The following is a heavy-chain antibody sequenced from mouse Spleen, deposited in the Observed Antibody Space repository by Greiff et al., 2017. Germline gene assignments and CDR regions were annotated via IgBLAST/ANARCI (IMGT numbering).Heavy chain of an antibody. CDR1: GFTFSSYT. D-gene: IGHD2-12*01. J-gene: IGHJ4*01. CDR2: ISSGGGNT. Sequence: EVKLMESGGGLVQPGGSLKLSCAASGFTFSSYTMSWVRQTPEKRLEWVATISSGGGNTYYPDSVKGRFTISRDNARNTLYLQMSSLRSEDTAMYYCGRHSYYSYDGNYAMDYWGRGTSVTVSS. V-gene: IGHV5-9*04. CDR3: GRHSYYSYDGNYAMDY.